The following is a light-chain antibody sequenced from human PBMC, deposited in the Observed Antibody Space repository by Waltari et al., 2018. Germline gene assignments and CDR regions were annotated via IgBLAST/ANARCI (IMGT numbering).Light chain of an antibody. CDR2: YVT. J-gene: IGLJ2*01. CDR1: SSDVGGYVY. CDR3: YSYAGGHTIL. Sequence: QSALTQPRSVSGSPGQSHTIPCTGRSSDVGGYVYVPLFQHHPGKAPNLIIYYVTERPSGVPDRVSASESGTATSLTISRLQAEDEGDYYYYSYAGGHTILFGGGTKLTVL. V-gene: IGLV2-11*01.